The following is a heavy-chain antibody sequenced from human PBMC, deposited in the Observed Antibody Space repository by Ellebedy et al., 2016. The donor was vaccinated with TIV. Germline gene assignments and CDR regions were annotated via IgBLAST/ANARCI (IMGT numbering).Heavy chain of an antibody. J-gene: IGHJ4*02. Sequence: MPSETLSLTCSVTGYSISSGYYWGWIRQPPGKGLEWIGTISYSGSTYYNPSLKSRVTISVDTSKNQFSLKLSSVTAADTAVYYCARDHGYSSSFDYWGQGTLVTVSS. D-gene: IGHD6-6*01. V-gene: IGHV4-38-2*02. CDR3: ARDHGYSSSFDY. CDR2: ISYSGST. CDR1: GYSISSGYY.